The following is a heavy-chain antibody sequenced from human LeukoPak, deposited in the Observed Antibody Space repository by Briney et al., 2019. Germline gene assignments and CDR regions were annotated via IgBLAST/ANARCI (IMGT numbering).Heavy chain of an antibody. J-gene: IGHJ6*02. V-gene: IGHV3-21*01. CDR1: GVTFSSYS. CDR3: AGGGYSSGWYDYYGMDV. CDR2: IISSSSYI. D-gene: IGHD6-19*01. Sequence: GSLRPPCSASGVTFSSYSKNWGRQAPGKGREGGASIISSSSYIYYADSVKGRFTISRDNAKNSLYLQMNSLRAEDTAVYYCAGGGYSSGWYDYYGMDVWGQGTTVTVSS.